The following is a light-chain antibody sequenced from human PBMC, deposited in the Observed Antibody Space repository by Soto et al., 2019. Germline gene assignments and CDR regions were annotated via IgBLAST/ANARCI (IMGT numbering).Light chain of an antibody. CDR3: QKYNDAPKT. CDR2: AAS. Sequence: DIQMTQSPSSLSASVGDRVTITCWASQGISSYLAWYQQKPGKVPKLLMYAASTLQSGVPSRFSGSGSGTDFTLTISSLQPEDVATYYCQKYNDAPKTFGQGTKVEIK. J-gene: IGKJ1*01. V-gene: IGKV1-27*01. CDR1: QGISSY.